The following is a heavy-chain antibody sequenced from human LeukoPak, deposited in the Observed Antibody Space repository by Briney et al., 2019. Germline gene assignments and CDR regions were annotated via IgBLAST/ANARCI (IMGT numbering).Heavy chain of an antibody. CDR3: VRGFRGGPFDY. Sequence: GGSLRLSCAAAASSFDDYGISWVSQAPGKGLEWVSGNRNGGSTGYADSVKGRFAISRDNAKNSLYLQMNSLRAEDTALYYCVRGFRGGPFDYWGQGTLVTVSS. J-gene: IGHJ4*02. CDR1: ASSFDDYG. D-gene: IGHD3-10*01. CDR2: NRNGGST. V-gene: IGHV3-20*04.